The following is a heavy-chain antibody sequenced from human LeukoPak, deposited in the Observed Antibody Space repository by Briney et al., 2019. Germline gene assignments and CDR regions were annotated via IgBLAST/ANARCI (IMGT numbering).Heavy chain of an antibody. CDR3: ARGHCSSTTCYTEWFDP. D-gene: IGHD2-2*02. CDR2: IYTSGST. V-gene: IGHV4-4*07. Sequence: SETLSLTCTVSGGSISSYYWSWIRQPAGKGLEWIGRIYTSGSTNYNPSLKSRVTMSVDTSKNQFSLKLSSVTAADTAVYYCARGHCSSTTCYTEWFDPWGQGTLVTVSS. J-gene: IGHJ5*02. CDR1: GGSISSYY.